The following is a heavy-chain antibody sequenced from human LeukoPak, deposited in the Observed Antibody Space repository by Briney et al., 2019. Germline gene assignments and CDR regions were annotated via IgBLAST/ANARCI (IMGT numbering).Heavy chain of an antibody. CDR2: ISAYNGNT. D-gene: IGHD2-2*01. CDR3: ARDRDIVVVPAAMHVAPLHPNWFDP. J-gene: IGHJ5*02. CDR1: GYTFTNYA. Sequence: ASVKVSCKASGYTFTNYAISWVRQAPGQGLEWMGWISAYNGNTNYAQKLQGRVTMTTDTSTSTAYMELRSLRSDDTAVYYCARDRDIVVVPAAMHVAPLHPNWFDPWGQGTLVTVSS. V-gene: IGHV1-18*01.